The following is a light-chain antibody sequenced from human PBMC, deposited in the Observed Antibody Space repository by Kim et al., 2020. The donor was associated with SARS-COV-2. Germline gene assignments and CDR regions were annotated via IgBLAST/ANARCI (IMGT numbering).Light chain of an antibody. V-gene: IGKV1-5*03. CDR2: QAS. CDR3: KQYETYWT. Sequence: EIQMTQSPSTLSAFVGNRVTITCRASQSVDSWLAWYQQKPGKAPKLLIYQASKLASGVPSRFSGSGSGTDFTLTISNLQPDDSAIYYCKQYETYWTFGPGTKVDIK. CDR1: QSVDSW. J-gene: IGKJ1*01.